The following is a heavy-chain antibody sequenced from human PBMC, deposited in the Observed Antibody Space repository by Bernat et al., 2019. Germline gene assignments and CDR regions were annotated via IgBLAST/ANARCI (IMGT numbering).Heavy chain of an antibody. D-gene: IGHD2-8*01. CDR1: GFTFSSYG. Sequence: QVQLVESGGGVVQPGRSLRLSCAASGFTFSSYGMHWVRQAPGKGLEWVAVISYDGSNKYYADSVKGRFTISRDNSKNTLYLQMNNLRAEDTAVYYCAKDLMEEYCTNGVCYYYYGMDVWGQGTTVTVSS. CDR2: ISYDGSNK. J-gene: IGHJ6*02. CDR3: AKDLMEEYCTNGVCYYYYGMDV. V-gene: IGHV3-30*18.